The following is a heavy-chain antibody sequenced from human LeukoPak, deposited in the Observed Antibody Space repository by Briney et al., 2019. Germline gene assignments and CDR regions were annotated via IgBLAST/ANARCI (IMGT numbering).Heavy chain of an antibody. CDR3: ARGVGPLAY. J-gene: IGHJ4*02. Sequence: GGSLRLSCAASGFTFSSYSMNWVRQAPGKGLKWVSYISSSSSTIYYADSVKGRFTISRDNAKNSLYLQMNSLRAEDTAVYYCARGVGPLAYWGQGTLVTVSS. CDR1: GFTFSSYS. D-gene: IGHD1-26*01. V-gene: IGHV3-48*01. CDR2: ISSSSSTI.